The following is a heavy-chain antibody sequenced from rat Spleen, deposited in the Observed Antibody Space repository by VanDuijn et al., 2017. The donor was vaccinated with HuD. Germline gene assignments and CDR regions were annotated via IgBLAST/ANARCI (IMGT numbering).Heavy chain of an antibody. CDR2: ISPSGGST. Sequence: EVQLVESGGGLVQPGRSLKLSCAASGFTFSNYDMAWVRQAPTKGLEWVASISPSGGSTYYRDSVKGRFTISRDSAKSTLYLQMDSLRSEDTASYYCARHPRALLQWFYWYFDFWGPGTMVTVSS. CDR1: GFTFSNYD. D-gene: IGHD1-1*01. J-gene: IGHJ1*01. V-gene: IGHV5-25*01. CDR3: ARHPRALLQWFYWYFDF.